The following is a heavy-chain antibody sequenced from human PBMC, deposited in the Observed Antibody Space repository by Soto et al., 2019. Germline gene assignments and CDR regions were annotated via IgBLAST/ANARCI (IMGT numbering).Heavy chain of an antibody. CDR3: ARVRSGWWYFDY. CDR1: GGSISSYY. J-gene: IGHJ4*02. CDR2: IYYSGST. D-gene: IGHD6-19*01. V-gene: IGHV4-59*01. Sequence: QVQLQESGPGLVKPSETLSLTCTVSGGSISSYYWSWIRQPPGKGLEWIGYIYYSGSTNYNPSLKSRVTISVTTSQNQFSLKLTSVTAADTAVYYCARVRSGWWYFDYWGQGTLVTVSS.